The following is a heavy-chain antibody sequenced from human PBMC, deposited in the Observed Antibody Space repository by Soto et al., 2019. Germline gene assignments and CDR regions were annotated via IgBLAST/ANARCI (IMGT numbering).Heavy chain of an antibody. V-gene: IGHV3-23*01. Sequence: GGSLRLSCARSGFTFSNYAMSWVRQAPGKGPAWVSAISGSGGSTYYADSVKGRFTISRDNSKNTLYLQMNSLRAADTALYYGAKVPVGATGRFDYWGQGTLVTVSS. D-gene: IGHD1-26*01. J-gene: IGHJ4*02. CDR2: ISGSGGST. CDR1: GFTFSNYA. CDR3: AKVPVGATGRFDY.